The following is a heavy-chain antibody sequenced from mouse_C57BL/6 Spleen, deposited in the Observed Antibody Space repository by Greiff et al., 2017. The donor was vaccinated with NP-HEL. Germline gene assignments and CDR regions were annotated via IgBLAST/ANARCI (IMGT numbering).Heavy chain of an antibody. V-gene: IGHV1-64*01. D-gene: IGHD1-1*01. Sequence: QVQLQQPGAELVKPGASVKLSCKASGYTFTSYWMHWVKQRPGQGLEWIGMIHPNSGSTNYNEKFKSKATLTVDKSSSTAYMQLSSLTSEDSAVYYCARSIYGSSPFDYWGQGTTLTVSS. CDR2: IHPNSGST. CDR3: ARSIYGSSPFDY. CDR1: GYTFTSYW. J-gene: IGHJ2*01.